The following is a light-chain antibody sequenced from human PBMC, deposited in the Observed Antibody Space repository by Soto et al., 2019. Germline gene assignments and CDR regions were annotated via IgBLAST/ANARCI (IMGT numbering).Light chain of an antibody. J-gene: IGKJ1*01. CDR2: GAS. CDR1: QSVSGN. V-gene: IGKV3-15*01. Sequence: IVMTQSPATVSASPGESVTLSCRASQSVSGNVAWYHQKPGQPPRLLVYGASTTAIDIPARFFGSGSETDFTLTITRLQSEDFGTYYCQQFNSWPRTFGQGTKVEIK. CDR3: QQFNSWPRT.